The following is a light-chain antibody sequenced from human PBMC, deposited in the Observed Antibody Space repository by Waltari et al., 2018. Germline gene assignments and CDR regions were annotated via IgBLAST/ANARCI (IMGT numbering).Light chain of an antibody. CDR2: ASS. Sequence: DIQMTQSPSSLSASVGDSLTISCRASQGISNSLAWYQQLPGKVPKLLISASSALQSGVPSRFSGSGSGSDFTLTINNLQTEDFATYYCQNYDRVPWTFGPGTKVDVK. CDR3: QNYDRVPWT. J-gene: IGKJ1*01. V-gene: IGKV1-27*01. CDR1: QGISNS.